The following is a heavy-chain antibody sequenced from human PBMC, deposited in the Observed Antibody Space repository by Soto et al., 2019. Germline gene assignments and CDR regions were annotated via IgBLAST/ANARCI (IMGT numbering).Heavy chain of an antibody. V-gene: IGHV3-30-3*01. CDR2: ISYDGNNK. Sequence: GGSLRLSCAASGFTYSTYTMHWVRQAPGKGLEWVAVISYDGNNKFYADSVKGRFTISRDSTKQTLYLQMNSLRPDDTAMYYCARDGVSSIEYTWNYGTYFDYWCQGALVTVSS. CDR3: ARDGVSSIEYTWNYGTYFDY. J-gene: IGHJ4*02. CDR1: GFTYSTYT. D-gene: IGHD1-7*01.